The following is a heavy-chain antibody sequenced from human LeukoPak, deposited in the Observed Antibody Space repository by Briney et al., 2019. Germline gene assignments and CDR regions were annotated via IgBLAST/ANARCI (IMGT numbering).Heavy chain of an antibody. CDR2: YAGGST. Sequence: PGGALRLSCVASGFSVSDSYVSWVRQAPRRGLEWVSLYAGGSTNYADSVKGRFTLSRDKSKNTLYLQMNSLRPEDTAVYYCARGGGYDLEDFYYYYMDVWGKGTTVIVSS. CDR1: GFSVSDSY. J-gene: IGHJ6*03. D-gene: IGHD5-12*01. V-gene: IGHV3-66*02. CDR3: ARGGGYDLEDFYYYYMDV.